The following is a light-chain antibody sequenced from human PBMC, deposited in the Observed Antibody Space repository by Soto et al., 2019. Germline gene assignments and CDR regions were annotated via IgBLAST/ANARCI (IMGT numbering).Light chain of an antibody. Sequence: QSALTQPASVSGSPGQSITISCTGTSSDVGSYNLVSWYQQHPGKAPKLMIYDVSKRPSGVPDRFSGSKSGNTASLTISGLQAEDEADYYCCSYAGSYTLVVFGGGTQLTVL. V-gene: IGLV2-11*01. CDR1: SSDVGSYNL. J-gene: IGLJ2*01. CDR2: DVS. CDR3: CSYAGSYTLVV.